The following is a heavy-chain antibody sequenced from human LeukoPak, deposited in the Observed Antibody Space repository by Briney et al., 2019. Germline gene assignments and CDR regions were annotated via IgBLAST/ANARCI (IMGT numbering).Heavy chain of an antibody. D-gene: IGHD4-23*01. V-gene: IGHV3-7*01. J-gene: IGHJ4*02. Sequence: GGSLRLSCAASGFTFSNYWMTWVRQAPGKGLEWVANIKLDGSEKYYVDSVKGRFTISRDNAKNSVFLQMNSLRAEDTAVYYCARSLDYGGYCFFDYWGQGTLVTVSS. CDR2: IKLDGSEK. CDR1: GFTFSNYW. CDR3: ARSLDYGGYCFFDY.